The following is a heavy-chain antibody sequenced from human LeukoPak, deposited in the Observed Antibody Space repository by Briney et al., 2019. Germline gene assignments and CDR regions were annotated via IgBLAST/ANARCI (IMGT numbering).Heavy chain of an antibody. CDR3: AREVGYCTGGSCFFMDV. CDR1: GFTFSSYG. Sequence: GGSLRLSCAASGFTFSSYGMHWVRQAPGKGLEWVAVIWYDGTNKYYADSVKGRFTISRDNSRNTLFLQMNSLRAEDTAVYYCAREVGYCTGGSCFFMDVWGQGTTVTVFS. V-gene: IGHV3-33*01. J-gene: IGHJ6*02. CDR2: IWYDGTNK. D-gene: IGHD2-15*01.